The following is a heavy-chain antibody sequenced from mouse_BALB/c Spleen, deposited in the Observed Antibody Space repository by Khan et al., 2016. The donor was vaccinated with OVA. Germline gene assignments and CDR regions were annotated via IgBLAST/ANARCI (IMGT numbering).Heavy chain of an antibody. CDR2: TNPTNGRT. D-gene: IGHD1-1*01. Sequence: VQLQESGAELVKAGASVKMSCKAAGYTFTSYWMHWVKQRLGQGLEWFAETNPTNGRTYYNEKFKSKATLTVDKSSSTAYMLLSGPTFEDSAVYYSARIKKIVATYFDYWGQGTTLTVSS. CDR1: GYTFTSYW. CDR3: ARIKKIVATYFDY. J-gene: IGHJ2*01. V-gene: IGHV1S81*02.